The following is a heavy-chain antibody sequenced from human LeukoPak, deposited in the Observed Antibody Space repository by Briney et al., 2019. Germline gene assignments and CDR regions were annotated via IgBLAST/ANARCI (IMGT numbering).Heavy chain of an antibody. CDR2: INHSGST. Sequence: SETLSLTCAVYGGSFSGYYWSWIRQPPGKGLEWIGEINHSGSTNYNPSLKSRVTISVDTSKNQFSLKLSSVTAADTAVYYCARRAYGSGSYRDIINWFDPWGQGTLVTVSS. J-gene: IGHJ5*02. CDR3: ARRAYGSGSYRDIINWFDP. V-gene: IGHV4-34*01. D-gene: IGHD3-10*01. CDR1: GGSFSGYY.